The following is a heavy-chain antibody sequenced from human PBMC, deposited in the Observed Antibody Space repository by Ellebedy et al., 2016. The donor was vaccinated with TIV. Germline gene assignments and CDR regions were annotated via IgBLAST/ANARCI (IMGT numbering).Heavy chain of an antibody. CDR3: ARDWGAGWFDP. CDR2: IYHSGST. V-gene: IGHV4-4*02. CDR1: GGSISSSNW. J-gene: IGHJ5*02. D-gene: IGHD3-16*01. Sequence: SETLSLTXAVSGGSISSSNWWSWVRQPPGKGLEWIGEIYHSGSTSYNPSPKSRVTISIDRSKNQFSLNLSSVTAADTAVYYCARDWGAGWFDPWGQGTLVTVSS.